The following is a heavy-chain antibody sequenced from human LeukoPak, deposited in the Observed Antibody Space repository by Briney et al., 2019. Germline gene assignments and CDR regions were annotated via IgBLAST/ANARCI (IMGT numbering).Heavy chain of an antibody. V-gene: IGHV3-21*01. CDR2: ISSSSSYI. Sequence: GGSLRLSCTASGFTFSSHSMNWVRQAPGKGLEWVSSISSSSSYIYYADSVKGRFTISRDNAKNSLYLQMNSLRAEDTAVYYCARPILRFLEWSPDAFDIWGQGTMVTVSS. CDR1: GFTFSSHS. D-gene: IGHD3-3*01. CDR3: ARPILRFLEWSPDAFDI. J-gene: IGHJ3*02.